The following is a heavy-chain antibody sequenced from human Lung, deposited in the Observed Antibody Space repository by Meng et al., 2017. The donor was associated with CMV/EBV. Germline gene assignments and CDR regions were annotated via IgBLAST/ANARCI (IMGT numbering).Heavy chain of an antibody. V-gene: IGHV1-69*10. J-gene: IGHJ4*02. CDR3: ARGRGNQPLFDF. CDR2: LIPVLNKA. CDR1: GGSFSTYT. Sequence: QVRLVKLGAEVKKPGSSVKVACKTSGGSFSTYTFSWVRQAPGQGLEWMGGLIPVLNKAKSAPRFQDRVTFTADETTTTAYMELSSLTFEGTAVYFCARGRGNQPLFDFWGQGTLVTVSS. D-gene: IGHD2/OR15-2a*01.